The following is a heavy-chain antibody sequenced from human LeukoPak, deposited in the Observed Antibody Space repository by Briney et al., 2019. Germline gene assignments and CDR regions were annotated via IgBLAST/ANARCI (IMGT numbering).Heavy chain of an antibody. D-gene: IGHD1/OR15-1a*01. CDR2: ISSSSSYI. V-gene: IGHV3-21*01. J-gene: IGHJ6*04. CDR3: ARDPNNPIYYYYYGMDV. Sequence: GGSLRLSCAASGFTFSSYSMNWVRQAPGKGPEWVSSISSSSSYIYYADSVKGRFTISRDNAKNSLYLQMNSLRAEDTAVYYCARDPNNPIYYYYYGMDVWGKGTTVTVSS. CDR1: GFTFSSYS.